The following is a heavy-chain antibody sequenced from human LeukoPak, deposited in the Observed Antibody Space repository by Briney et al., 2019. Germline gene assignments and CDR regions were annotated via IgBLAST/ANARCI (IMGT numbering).Heavy chain of an antibody. J-gene: IGHJ4*02. D-gene: IGHD1-26*01. CDR3: ARGESYSFDY. Sequence: SQTLSLTCAISGDSVSSNSAAWSWIRQSPSRGLEWLGSTYHRSKWYNDYALSVESRISVNPDTPKNQFFLQLNSVTPEDTAVYYCARGESYSFDYWGQGTLVTVSS. V-gene: IGHV6-1*01. CDR1: GDSVSSNSAA. CDR2: TYHRSKWYN.